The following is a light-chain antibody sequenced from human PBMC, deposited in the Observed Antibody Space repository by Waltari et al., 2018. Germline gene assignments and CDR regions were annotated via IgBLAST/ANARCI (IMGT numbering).Light chain of an antibody. CDR3: QQYDAYSRT. J-gene: IGKJ1*01. CDR2: KAS. Sequence: DIQMTQSPSTLSASVGDRITITSRASQDIRSRLAWYQQKPGKAPELLLYKASTLHGGVTSRFSGSGSGTEFTFTISSLQPDDFATYYCQQYDAYSRTFGQGTKVEIK. V-gene: IGKV1-5*03. CDR1: QDIRSR.